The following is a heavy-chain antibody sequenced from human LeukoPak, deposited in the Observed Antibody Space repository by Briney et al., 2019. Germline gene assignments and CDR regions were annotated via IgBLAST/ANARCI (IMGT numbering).Heavy chain of an antibody. CDR2: ISHSGSA. D-gene: IGHD2-15*01. CDR1: GGSISSGDW. V-gene: IGHV4-4*02. J-gene: IGHJ4*02. Sequence: SGTLSLTCAVSGGSISSGDWWNWVRQPPGKGLEWIGEISHSGSADYNPSLKSRVTMSVDKSKNQFSLKLTSVTAADTAVYYCAREGDSGSDFDYWGQGTLVTVSS. CDR3: AREGDSGSDFDY.